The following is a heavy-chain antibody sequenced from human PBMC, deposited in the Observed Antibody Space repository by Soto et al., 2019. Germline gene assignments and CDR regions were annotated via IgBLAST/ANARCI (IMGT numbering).Heavy chain of an antibody. D-gene: IGHD3-22*01. J-gene: IGHJ4*02. CDR3: AKDAPGSGWLSDY. V-gene: IGHV3-23*01. CDR1: GLTFSIYA. CDR2: IGGSGGDT. Sequence: PGGSLRLSCAASGLTFSIYAMSWVRQAPGKGLERVSTIGGSGGDTTYADFVRGRFTVSRDNSRNTLSLQMNSLRAEDTAIYYCAKDAPGSGWLSDYWGRGTLVTVSS.